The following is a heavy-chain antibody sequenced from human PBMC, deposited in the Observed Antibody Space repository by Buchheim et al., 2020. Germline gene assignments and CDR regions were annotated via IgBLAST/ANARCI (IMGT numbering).Heavy chain of an antibody. Sequence: QVQLQESGPGLVKPSQTLSLTCTVSGGSISSGDYYWSWIRQPPGKGLEWIGYIYYSGSTYYNPSLKSRVTISVDPSKNPFSLKLSSVTAADTAVYYCARTLYYYDSSGYYLYYFDYWGQGTL. CDR2: IYYSGST. CDR3: ARTLYYYDSSGYYLYYFDY. D-gene: IGHD3-22*01. CDR1: GGSISSGDYY. J-gene: IGHJ4*02. V-gene: IGHV4-30-4*01.